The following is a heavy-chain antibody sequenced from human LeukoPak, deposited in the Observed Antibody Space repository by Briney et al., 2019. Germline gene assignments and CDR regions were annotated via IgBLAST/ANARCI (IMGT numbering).Heavy chain of an antibody. CDR2: ISSSSSYI. CDR3: ARDRGSGWYQDY. D-gene: IGHD6-19*01. CDR1: GFTFSGYS. Sequence: PGGSLRLSCAASGFTFSGYSMDWVRQAPGKGLEWVSSISSSSSYIYYADSVKGRFTISIDNSKNTLYLQMNSLRAEDTAVYYCARDRGSGWYQDYWGQGTLVTVSS. V-gene: IGHV3-21*01. J-gene: IGHJ4*02.